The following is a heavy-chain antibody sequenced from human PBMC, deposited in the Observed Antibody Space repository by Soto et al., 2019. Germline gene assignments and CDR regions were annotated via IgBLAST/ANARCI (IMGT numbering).Heavy chain of an antibody. CDR3: TREAAAAGCDY. CDR2: INPSGGVT. CDR1: GYSFITFY. J-gene: IGHJ4*02. V-gene: IGHV1-46*01. D-gene: IGHD6-13*01. Sequence: QVQLVQSGAELKKPGASVKISCKASGYSFITFYIHWVRQAPGQGLEWMGIINPSGGVTGHTQKFQGRVSMTRDTSTSTVYMELSSLRSDDTAVYFCTREAAAAGCDYWGQGTLVAVSS.